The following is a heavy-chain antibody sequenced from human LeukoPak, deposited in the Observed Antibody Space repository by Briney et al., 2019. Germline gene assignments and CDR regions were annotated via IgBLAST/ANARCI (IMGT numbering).Heavy chain of an antibody. CDR2: IWYDGSNK. V-gene: IGHV3-33*01. CDR1: GFTFSSYG. Sequence: GGSLRLSCAASGFTFSSYGTHWVRQAPGKGLEWVAVIWYDGSNKYYADSVKGRFTISRDNSKNTLYLQMNSLRAEDTAVYYCARGGDSSRAYYYYGMDVWGKGTTVTVSS. J-gene: IGHJ6*04. D-gene: IGHD6-13*01. CDR3: ARGGDSSRAYYYYGMDV.